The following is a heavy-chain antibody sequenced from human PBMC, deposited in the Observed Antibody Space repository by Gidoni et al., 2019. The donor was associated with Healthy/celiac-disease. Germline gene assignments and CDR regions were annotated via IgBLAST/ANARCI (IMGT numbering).Heavy chain of an antibody. Sequence: EVQLVESGGGLVRPGGPLRLSCAAAGLHFSNARVNWVRQAPGKGLEWVGRIKSKTDGVTTDYAAPVKGRFTISRDYSKNTLYLQMNSLKPEDTAVYYCTTAIWFGELGGGYWGQGTLVTVSS. CDR3: TTAIWFGELGGGY. CDR1: GLHFSNAR. V-gene: IGHV3-15*07. CDR2: IKSKTDGVTT. J-gene: IGHJ4*02. D-gene: IGHD3-10*01.